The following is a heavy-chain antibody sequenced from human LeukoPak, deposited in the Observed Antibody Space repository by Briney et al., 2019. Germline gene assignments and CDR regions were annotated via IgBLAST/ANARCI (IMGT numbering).Heavy chain of an antibody. CDR1: GYTSTSYG. CDR3: ARDQGRDIAARLGY. D-gene: IGHD6-6*01. CDR2: ISAYNGNT. Sequence: ASVKVSCKASGYTSTSYGISWVRQAPGQGLEWMGWISAYNGNTNYAQKLQGRVTMTTDTSTSTAYMELRSLRSDDTAVYYCARDQGRDIAARLGYWGQGTLVTVSS. J-gene: IGHJ4*02. V-gene: IGHV1-18*01.